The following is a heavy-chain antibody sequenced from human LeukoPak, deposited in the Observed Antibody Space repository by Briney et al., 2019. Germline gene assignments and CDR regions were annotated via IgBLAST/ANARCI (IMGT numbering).Heavy chain of an antibody. Sequence: SETLSLTCTVSGASISHYYWSWIRQTPERGLEWMGHVHTSGGSTYYPSLKTRLTMSIDTSRSQLSLKLTSVTAADTAVYFCARDLVTVTKGFDIWGQGTMVSVSS. CDR1: GASISHYY. J-gene: IGHJ3*02. CDR2: VHTSGGS. D-gene: IGHD4-17*01. V-gene: IGHV4-4*09. CDR3: ARDLVTVTKGFDI.